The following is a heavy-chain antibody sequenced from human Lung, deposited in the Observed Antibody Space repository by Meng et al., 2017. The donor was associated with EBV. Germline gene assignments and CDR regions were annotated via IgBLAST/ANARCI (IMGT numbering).Heavy chain of an antibody. D-gene: IGHD3-10*01. CDR2: IYYTGSS. J-gene: IGHJ4*02. V-gene: IGHV4-31*03. CDR3: ANAGRFGESLGDY. CDR1: VGSYHSGGSY. Sequence: QWHLQGPGPRLVHPSHTLSLTCTVSVGSYHSGGSYWSWPRQQPGKGLEWIGYIYYTGSSFYNPSLKSRVTISVDTSKNQFSLNLSSVTAADTAVYYCANAGRFGESLGDYWGQGILVTVSS.